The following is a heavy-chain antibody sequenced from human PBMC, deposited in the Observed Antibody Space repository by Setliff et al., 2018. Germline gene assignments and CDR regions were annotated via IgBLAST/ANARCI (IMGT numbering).Heavy chain of an antibody. D-gene: IGHD3-22*01. CDR1: GASINSSTFF. V-gene: IGHV4-39*01. Sequence: SETLSLTCIVSGASINSSTFFWGWIRQPPGKGLEWIGSIYYSGTTYYNPSVRSRVTISVDTSKNQFSLKLSSVTAADTAVYFCARRPYQHYDSSGYSVNYYMDVWG. CDR2: IYYSGTT. CDR3: ARRPYQHYDSSGYSVNYYMDV. J-gene: IGHJ6*03.